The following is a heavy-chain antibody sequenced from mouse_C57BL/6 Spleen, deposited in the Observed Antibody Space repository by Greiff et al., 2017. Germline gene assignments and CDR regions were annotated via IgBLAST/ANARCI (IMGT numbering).Heavy chain of an antibody. CDR2: IYPGDGDT. D-gene: IGHD2-2*01. Sequence: QVQLQQSGAELVKPGASVKISCKASGYAFSSYWMNWVKQRPGKGLEWIGQIYPGDGDTNYNGKFKGKATLTAVKSSSTAYMQLSSLTSGDSSVYFCAREGNNGYDCYWGQGTTLTVSS. CDR1: GYAFSSYW. V-gene: IGHV1-80*01. J-gene: IGHJ2*01. CDR3: AREGNNGYDCY.